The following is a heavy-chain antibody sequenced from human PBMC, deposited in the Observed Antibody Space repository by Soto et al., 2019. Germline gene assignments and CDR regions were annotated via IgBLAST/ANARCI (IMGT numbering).Heavy chain of an antibody. D-gene: IGHD3-10*01. CDR2: IYYSGST. Sequence: SETLSLTCTVSGDSIRSGNHYWSWIRQPPGKGLEWIGYIYYSGSTYYSPSLKSRVTISVDTSKNQFSLKLSSVTAADTAVYYCAREEHYYGSGKPYYYGMDVWGQGTTVTVSS. V-gene: IGHV4-30-4*01. J-gene: IGHJ6*02. CDR3: AREEHYYGSGKPYYYGMDV. CDR1: GDSIRSGNHY.